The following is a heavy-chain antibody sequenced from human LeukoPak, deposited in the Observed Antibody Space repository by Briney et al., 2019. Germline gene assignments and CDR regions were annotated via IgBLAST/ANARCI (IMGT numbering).Heavy chain of an antibody. CDR2: IKAKAVGGTT. CDR1: GLTFSNAW. D-gene: IGHD6-13*01. CDR3: TTASSSWYNFYYYAMDV. V-gene: IGHV3-15*01. J-gene: IGHJ6*02. Sequence: KPGGSLRLSCAASGLTFSNAWMNWVRQAPGKGPEWVGRIKAKAVGGTTDYAAPVKGRFTISRDDSKNTLYLQMSSLKTEDTAMYYCTTASSSWYNFYYYAMDVWGQGTTVTVSS.